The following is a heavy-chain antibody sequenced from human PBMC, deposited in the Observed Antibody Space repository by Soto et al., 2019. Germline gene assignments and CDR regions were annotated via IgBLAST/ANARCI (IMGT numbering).Heavy chain of an antibody. CDR2: ISGSGDST. CDR3: AKVPAAGLDV. J-gene: IGHJ6*02. D-gene: IGHD2-15*01. Sequence: GGSLRLSCAASGFTFSNYAMSWVRQAPGKGLEWVSFISGSGDSTYYADSVKGRFTIFRDNSKDTLYLQMNGLRAEDAAVYYCAKVPAAGLDVWGQGTTVTVSS. V-gene: IGHV3-23*01. CDR1: GFTFSNYA.